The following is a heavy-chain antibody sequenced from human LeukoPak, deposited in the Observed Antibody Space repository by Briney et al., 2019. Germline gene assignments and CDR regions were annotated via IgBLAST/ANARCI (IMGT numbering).Heavy chain of an antibody. CDR2: MNPNSGNT. V-gene: IGHV1-8*01. CDR3: AREGGSGSYYHMPDYYYYYYLDV. D-gene: IGHD3-10*01. J-gene: IGHJ6*03. Sequence: ASLKVSCKASGYTFTSYDINWVRQATGQGLEWMGGMNPNSGNTAYAQTFQGRVTITRNTSISTPYMQLSSLRSEDTAVYYCAREGGSGSYYHMPDYYYYYYLDVWGKGTTVTVSS. CDR1: GYTFTSYD.